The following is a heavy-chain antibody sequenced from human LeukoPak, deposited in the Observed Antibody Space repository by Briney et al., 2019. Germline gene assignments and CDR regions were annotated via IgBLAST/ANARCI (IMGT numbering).Heavy chain of an antibody. J-gene: IGHJ4*02. V-gene: IGHV4-59*01. CDR1: GGSLSSYY. D-gene: IGHD3-22*01. CDR2: IYYSGST. CDR3: ARVGYYDSSGYYKPPVYFDY. Sequence: SETLSLTCTVSGGSLSSYYWSWIRQPPGKGLEWIGYIYYSGSTNYNPSLKSRVTISVDTSKNQFSLKLSSVTAADTAVYYCARVGYYDSSGYYKPPVYFDYWGQGTLVTVSS.